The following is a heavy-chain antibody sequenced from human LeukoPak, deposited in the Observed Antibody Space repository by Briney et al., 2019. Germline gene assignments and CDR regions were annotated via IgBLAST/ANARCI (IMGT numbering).Heavy chain of an antibody. CDR3: AKGPLIEVAGTTWDY. Sequence: GSLRLSCAASGFTFSSYAMSWVRQAPGKGLEWVSAISGSGASTYYADSVKGRFTISRDNPKDTLYLQMNSLRAEDTAVHYCAKGPLIEVAGTTWDYWGQGTLVAVSS. CDR1: GFTFSSYA. CDR2: ISGSGAST. V-gene: IGHV3-23*01. J-gene: IGHJ4*02. D-gene: IGHD6-19*01.